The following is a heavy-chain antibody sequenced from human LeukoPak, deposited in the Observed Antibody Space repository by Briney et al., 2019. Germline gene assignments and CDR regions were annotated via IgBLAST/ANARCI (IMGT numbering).Heavy chain of an antibody. Sequence: SGTLSLTCVVSGVSFTTYNWWSWVRQPPGKGLEWIGEIYQSGNTNYNPSLKSRVTMSIDKSHKQLSLSLSSVTAADTAVYYCVVDIAVAASSRVDHVEYWGQGTLVIVSS. CDR1: GVSFTTYNW. CDR3: VVDIAVAASSRVDHVEY. J-gene: IGHJ4*02. V-gene: IGHV4-4*02. CDR2: IYQSGNT. D-gene: IGHD6-19*01.